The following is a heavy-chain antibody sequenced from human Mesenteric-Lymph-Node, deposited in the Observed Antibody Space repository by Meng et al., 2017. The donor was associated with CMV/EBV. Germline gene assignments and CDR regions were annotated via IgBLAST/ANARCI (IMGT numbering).Heavy chain of an antibody. V-gene: IGHV3-7*04. J-gene: IGHJ4*02. CDR1: GFTFDDYG. CDR2: INQDGSEK. Sequence: GGSLRLSCAASGFTFDDYGMSWVRQAPGKGLEWVANINQDGSEKYYVDSVKGRFTISRDNAKTSLYLQMNSLRAEDTAVYYCARGYGLFDYWGQGTLVTVSS. CDR3: ARGYGLFDY. D-gene: IGHD3-10*01.